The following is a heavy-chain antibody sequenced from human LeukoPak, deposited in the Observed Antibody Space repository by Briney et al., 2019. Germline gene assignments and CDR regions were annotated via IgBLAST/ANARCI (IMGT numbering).Heavy chain of an antibody. CDR2: IYTSGST. Sequence: SQTLSLTCTVSGGSISSGSYYWSWIRQPAGKGLEWIGRIYTSGSTNYNPSLKSRVTMSVDTSKNQFSLKLSSVTAADTAVYYCAREGFWSGYYDDAFDIWGQGTMVTVSS. CDR1: GGSISSGSYY. V-gene: IGHV4-61*02. J-gene: IGHJ3*02. CDR3: AREGFWSGYYDDAFDI. D-gene: IGHD3-3*01.